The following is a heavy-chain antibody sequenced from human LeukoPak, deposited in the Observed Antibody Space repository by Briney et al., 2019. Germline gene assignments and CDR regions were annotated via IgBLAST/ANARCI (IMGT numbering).Heavy chain of an antibody. CDR2: ISDSGGRI. D-gene: IGHD3-3*01. CDR1: GFTFSNYA. Sequence: GGSLRLSCAASGFTFSNYAMSWVRQAPGKGLEWVSGISDSGGRIYYADSLKGRFTISRDNSKNTLYLQMNSLRVEDTAVYYCARFTILGGQGTLVTVSS. CDR3: ARFTIL. V-gene: IGHV3-23*01. J-gene: IGHJ4*02.